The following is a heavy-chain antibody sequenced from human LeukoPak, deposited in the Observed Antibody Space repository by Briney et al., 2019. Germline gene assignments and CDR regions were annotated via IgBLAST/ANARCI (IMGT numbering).Heavy chain of an antibody. J-gene: IGHJ4*02. Sequence: ASVKVSFKASGYTFTGYYMHWVRQAPGQGLEWMGWVNHDSGGTNYAQRFQGRVTMTRDTSISTACMELRRLRSDDTAVYYCARVKGYYDSSGYYSFDYWGQGTLVTVSS. CDR1: GYTFTGYY. V-gene: IGHV1-2*02. D-gene: IGHD3-22*01. CDR2: VNHDSGGT. CDR3: ARVKGYYDSSGYYSFDY.